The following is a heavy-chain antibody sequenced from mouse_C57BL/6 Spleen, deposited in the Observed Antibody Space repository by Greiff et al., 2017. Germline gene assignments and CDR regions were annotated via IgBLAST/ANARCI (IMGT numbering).Heavy chain of an antibody. CDR2: INPGSGGT. D-gene: IGHD2-1*01. V-gene: IGHV1-54*01. CDR3: ARWDLYYGLFAY. CDR1: GYAFTNYL. J-gene: IGHJ3*01. Sequence: VQLQQSGAELVRPGTSVKVSCKASGYAFTNYLIEWVKQRPGQGLEWIGVINPGSGGTNYNEKFKGKATLTADKSSSTAYMQLSSLTSEDSAVYFCARWDLYYGLFAYWGQGTLVTVSA.